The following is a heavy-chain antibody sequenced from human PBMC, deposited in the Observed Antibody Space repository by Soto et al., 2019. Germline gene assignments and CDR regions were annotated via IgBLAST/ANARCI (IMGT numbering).Heavy chain of an antibody. V-gene: IGHV1-3*01. CDR1: GDAFYSYA. D-gene: IGHD2-8*02. CDR3: ARDLVMDV. J-gene: IGHJ6*02. Sequence: SVEVSSTACGDAFYSYAMPWVRQEHGQRLEWMGWINAGNGNTKYSQKFQGRVTITRDTSASTAYMELSSLRSEDTAVYYCARDLVMDVWGQGTTVTVSS. CDR2: INAGNGNT.